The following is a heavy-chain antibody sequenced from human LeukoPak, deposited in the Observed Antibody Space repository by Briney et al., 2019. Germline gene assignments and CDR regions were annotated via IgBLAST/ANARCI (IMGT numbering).Heavy chain of an antibody. Sequence: GGSLRLSCAASGFTFSSYWMSWVRQAPGKGLEWVANIKQDGSEKYYVDSVKGRFTISRDNAKNSLYLQMNSLRAEATAVYYCAVDFTGHYLYLDGWGKGTTVTVSS. D-gene: IGHD1-14*01. CDR3: AVDFTGHYLYLDG. CDR1: GFTFSSYW. J-gene: IGHJ6*03. CDR2: IKQDGSEK. V-gene: IGHV3-7*01.